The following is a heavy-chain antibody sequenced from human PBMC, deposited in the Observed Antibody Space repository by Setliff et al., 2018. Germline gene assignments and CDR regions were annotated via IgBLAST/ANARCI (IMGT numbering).Heavy chain of an antibody. CDR3: ERLVRYCTTTSCQRTSGDDF. CDR1: GYTFTNSI. D-gene: IGHD2-2*01. Sequence: ASVKVSCKASGYTFTNSIMNWVRQAPGQGLEWMGWISAYNGNTYHAPRFQGRVIMTTDTSTNTAYMDLRSLRSDDTAVYYCERLVRYCTTTSCQRTSGDDFWGQGTLVTVSS. J-gene: IGHJ4*02. V-gene: IGHV1-18*04. CDR2: ISAYNGNT.